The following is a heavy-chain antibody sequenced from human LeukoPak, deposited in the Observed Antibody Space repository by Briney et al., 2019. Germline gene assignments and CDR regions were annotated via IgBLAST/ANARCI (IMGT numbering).Heavy chain of an antibody. V-gene: IGHV4-31*03. D-gene: IGHD5-18*01. J-gene: IGHJ5*02. Sequence: SETLSLTCTVSGGSISSGGYYWSWIRQHPGKGLEWIGYIYYSGSTYYNPSLKSRVTILVDTSKNQFSLKLSSVTAADTAIYYCVRRVNTYGGWFDRWGQGALVTVSS. CDR3: VRRVNTYGGWFDR. CDR1: GGSISSGGYY. CDR2: IYYSGST.